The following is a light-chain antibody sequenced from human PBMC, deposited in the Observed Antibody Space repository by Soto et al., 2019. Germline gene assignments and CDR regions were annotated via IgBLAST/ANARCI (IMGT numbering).Light chain of an antibody. CDR2: LAS. CDR1: QDIGNS. V-gene: IGKV1-12*01. CDR3: QQDKTFPLT. J-gene: IGKJ4*01. Sequence: DIQMTQSPSSVPASVGDRVTITCRASQDIGNSLAWYQQKPGKAPNLLIYLASGLQSGVPSRFSGSGSGTDFTLTVSSLQPDDFAPYYCQQDKTFPLTCGGGTKVDIK.